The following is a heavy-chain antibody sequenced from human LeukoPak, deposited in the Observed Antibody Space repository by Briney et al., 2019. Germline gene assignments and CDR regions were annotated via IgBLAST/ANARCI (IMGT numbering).Heavy chain of an antibody. CDR3: ASYRYYLESSGFEPAAFDI. D-gene: IGHD3-22*01. Sequence: SETLSLTCTVSGGSISSYYWSWIRQPAGKGLEWIGRIYTSGSTNYNPSLKSRVTMSVDTSKNQFSLKLSSVTAADTAVYYCASYRYYLESSGFEPAAFDIWGQGTMVTVSS. V-gene: IGHV4-4*07. CDR2: IYTSGST. CDR1: GGSISSYY. J-gene: IGHJ3*02.